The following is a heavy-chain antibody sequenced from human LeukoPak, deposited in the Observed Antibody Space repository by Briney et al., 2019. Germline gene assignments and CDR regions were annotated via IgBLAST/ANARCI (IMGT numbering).Heavy chain of an antibody. CDR3: ARDGDYGDYIDY. D-gene: IGHD4-17*01. V-gene: IGHV3-11*05. CDR2: ISSSNSYT. CDR1: GFTFSDYY. J-gene: IGHJ4*02. Sequence: SGGSLRLSCAASGFTFSDYYMSWIRQAPGKGLEWVSYISSSNSYTKDADSVKGRFTISRDNAKNSLYLQMNSLRAEDTAVYYCARDGDYGDYIDYWGQGTLVTVSS.